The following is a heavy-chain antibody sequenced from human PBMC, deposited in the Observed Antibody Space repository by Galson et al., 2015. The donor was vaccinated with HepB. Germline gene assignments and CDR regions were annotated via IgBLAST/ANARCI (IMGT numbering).Heavy chain of an antibody. Sequence: SVKVSCKASGYTFTSYGISWVRQAPGQGLEWMGWISAYNGNTNYAQKLQGRVTMTTDTSTSTAYMELRSLRSDDTAVYYCARDSPPSYSSGWYVWYYYYYMDVWSKGTTVTVSS. D-gene: IGHD6-19*01. CDR3: ARDSPPSYSSGWYVWYYYYYMDV. V-gene: IGHV1-18*01. J-gene: IGHJ6*03. CDR2: ISAYNGNT. CDR1: GYTFTSYG.